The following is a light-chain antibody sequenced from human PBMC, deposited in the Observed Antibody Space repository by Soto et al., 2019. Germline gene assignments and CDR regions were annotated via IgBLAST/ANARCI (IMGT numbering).Light chain of an antibody. V-gene: IGLV1-40*01. CDR2: GDN. CDR1: SSNIGAEYD. CDR3: QSYDSSLTTFV. J-gene: IGLJ1*01. Sequence: QSVLTQPPSVSGAPGQRVAISCTGSSSNIGAEYDVHWYQQLPGTAPKRLIYGDNNRPSGVPDRFSGSKSGTSASLAITGLQPEDEADYHCQSYDSSLTTFVFGTGTKVTVL.